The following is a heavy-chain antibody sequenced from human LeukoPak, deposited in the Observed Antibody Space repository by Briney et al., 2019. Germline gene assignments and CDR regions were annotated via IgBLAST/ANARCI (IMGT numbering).Heavy chain of an antibody. CDR2: IYYSGST. J-gene: IGHJ4*02. Sequence: SETLSLTCTVSGGSISSTSYYWGWIRQPPGKGLEWIGSIYYSGSTYYNPSLKSRVTISVDTSKNQFSLKLSSVTAADTAVYYCARRDGYTIDYWGQGTLVTVSS. V-gene: IGHV4-39*07. D-gene: IGHD5-24*01. CDR3: ARRDGYTIDY. CDR1: GGSISSTSYY.